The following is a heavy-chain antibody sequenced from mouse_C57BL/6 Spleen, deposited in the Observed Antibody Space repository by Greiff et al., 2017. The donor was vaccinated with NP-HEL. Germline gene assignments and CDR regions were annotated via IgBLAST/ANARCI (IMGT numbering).Heavy chain of an antibody. D-gene: IGHD1-1*01. J-gene: IGHJ1*03. CDR2: IYWDDDK. Sequence: QVQLKESGPGILQSSQTLSLTCSFSGFSLSTSGMGVSWIRQPSGKGLEWLAHIYWDDDKRYNPSLKSRLTISKDTSRNQVFLKITSVDTADTATYYCARDDGSSLYWYFDVWGTGTTVTVSS. V-gene: IGHV8-12*01. CDR1: GFSLSTSGMG. CDR3: ARDDGSSLYWYFDV.